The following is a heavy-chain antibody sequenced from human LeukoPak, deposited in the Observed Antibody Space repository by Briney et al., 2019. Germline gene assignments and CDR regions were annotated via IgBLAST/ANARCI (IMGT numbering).Heavy chain of an antibody. Sequence: SETLSLTCTVSGGSISSYYWSWIRQPPGKGLEWIGYIYYSGSTNYNPSLKSRVTISVDTSKNQFSLKLSSVTAADTAVYYCARDSIPEYSSSCWFDPWGQGTLVTVSS. D-gene: IGHD6-13*01. CDR1: GGSISSYY. J-gene: IGHJ5*02. CDR2: IYYSGST. CDR3: ARDSIPEYSSSCWFDP. V-gene: IGHV4-59*12.